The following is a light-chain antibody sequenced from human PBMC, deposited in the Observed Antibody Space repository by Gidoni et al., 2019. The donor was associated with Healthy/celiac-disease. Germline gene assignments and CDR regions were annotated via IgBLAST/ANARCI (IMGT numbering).Light chain of an antibody. Sequence: AIQITQSPSSLSASVVDRVTITCRANQGIRNDLGWFQQKPGKATKLLIYGASTLQSGVPSRLSGSGSGTDFTLTISSLQPEDFATYYCLQDYNYPLTFGGGTKVEIK. J-gene: IGKJ4*01. CDR2: GAS. V-gene: IGKV1-6*01. CDR3: LQDYNYPLT. CDR1: QGIRND.